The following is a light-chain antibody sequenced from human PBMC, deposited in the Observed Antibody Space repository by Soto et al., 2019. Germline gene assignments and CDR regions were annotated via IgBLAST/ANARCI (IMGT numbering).Light chain of an antibody. CDR2: EVS. V-gene: IGLV2-14*01. Sequence: QSALTQPASVSGSPGQSITISCTGTSSDVGGYNYVSWYQQQPGKAAKLMIYEVSNRPSGVSNRFSGSKSGNTASLTISGLQAEDEADYYCSSYTSSSTLYVFGTGTKVTAL. CDR1: SSDVGGYNY. J-gene: IGLJ1*01. CDR3: SSYTSSSTLYV.